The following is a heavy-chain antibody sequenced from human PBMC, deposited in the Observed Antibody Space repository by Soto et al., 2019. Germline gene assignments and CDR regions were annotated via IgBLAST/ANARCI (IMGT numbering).Heavy chain of an antibody. CDR1: GFTFSSYS. Sequence: GGSLRLSCAASGFTFSSYSMNWVHQAPGKGLEWVSSISSSSSYIYYADSVKGRFTISRDNAKNSLYLQMNSLRAEDTAVYYCASLTKNWDFDYWGQGTLVTVSS. V-gene: IGHV3-21*01. CDR2: ISSSSSYI. CDR3: ASLTKNWDFDY. D-gene: IGHD7-27*01. J-gene: IGHJ4*02.